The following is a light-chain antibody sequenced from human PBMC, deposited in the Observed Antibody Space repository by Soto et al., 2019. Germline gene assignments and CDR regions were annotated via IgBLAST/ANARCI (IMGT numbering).Light chain of an antibody. CDR3: QQYNSYPYT. Sequence: IRMSQSPSTVCDSXGDRVTIHRRARPSTSGFLAGYQQKPGTAPKLXXYEASTLESGGPSRFSGSGSGTEFTRTISSLQPDDFATYYGQQYNSYPYTFGQGTKVDIK. J-gene: IGKJ2*01. CDR1: PSTSGF. V-gene: IGKV1-5*03. CDR2: EAS.